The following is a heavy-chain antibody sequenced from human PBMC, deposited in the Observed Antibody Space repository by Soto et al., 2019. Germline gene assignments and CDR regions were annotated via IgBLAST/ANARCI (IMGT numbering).Heavy chain of an antibody. CDR2: ISGSGGST. J-gene: IGHJ4*02. CDR3: ARRGSGSYYDY. V-gene: IGHV3-23*01. D-gene: IGHD1-26*01. Sequence: EVQLLESGGGLVQPGGSLRLSCAASGFTFSSYAMRWVRQAPVKGLEWVSAISGSGGSTYYADSVKGRFTISRDNSQNTLYLPMNSLRAEDTAVYYCARRGSGSYYDYWGQGTLVTVSS. CDR1: GFTFSSYA.